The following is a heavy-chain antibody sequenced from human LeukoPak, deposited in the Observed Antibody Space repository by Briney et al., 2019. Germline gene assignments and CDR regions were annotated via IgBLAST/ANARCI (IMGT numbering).Heavy chain of an antibody. J-gene: IGHJ4*02. D-gene: IGHD6-13*01. CDR2: ISGSGGST. V-gene: IGHV3-23*01. CDR3: ARADSSSWHFDY. Sequence: PGGSLRLSCAASGFTFSSYGMSWVRQAPGKGLEWVSAISGSGGSTYYADSVKGRFTISRDNAKNSLYLQMNSLRAEDTAVYYCARADSSSWHFDYWGQGTLVTVPS. CDR1: GFTFSSYG.